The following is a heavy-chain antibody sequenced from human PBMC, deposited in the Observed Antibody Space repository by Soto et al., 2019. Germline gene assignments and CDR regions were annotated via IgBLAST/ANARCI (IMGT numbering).Heavy chain of an antibody. Sequence: SETLSLTCTVSGGSISSYDWSWIRQPPGKGLEWIGYIYYSGSTNYNPSLKSRVTISVDTSKNQFSLKLSSVTAADTAVYYCARVQRDGYNYDNWFDPWGQGTLVTVSS. V-gene: IGHV4-59*01. CDR3: ARVQRDGYNYDNWFDP. J-gene: IGHJ5*02. CDR2: IYYSGST. D-gene: IGHD5-12*01. CDR1: GGSISSYD.